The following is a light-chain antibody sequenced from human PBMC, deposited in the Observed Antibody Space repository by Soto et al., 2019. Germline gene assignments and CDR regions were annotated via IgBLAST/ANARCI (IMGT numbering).Light chain of an antibody. J-gene: IGLJ2*01. CDR3: AAWDDTLNAAV. Sequence: QSVLTQPYSASETPGQRVTISCSGSSSNIGSHTLNWYQQLPGSAPSLLIYSDNQRPSGVPDRFSGSTSGTSASLAISGLQSEDEAEYYCAAWDDTLNAAVFGGGTKLTVL. V-gene: IGLV1-44*01. CDR1: SSNIGSHT. CDR2: SDN.